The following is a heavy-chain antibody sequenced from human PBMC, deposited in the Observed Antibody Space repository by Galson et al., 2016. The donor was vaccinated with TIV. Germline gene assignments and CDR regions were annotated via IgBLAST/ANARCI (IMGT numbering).Heavy chain of an antibody. CDR3: ARERRFCGNECYLHYFYGMDV. J-gene: IGHJ6*04. V-gene: IGHV3-66*02. CDR1: GFTVSSNY. CDR2: TSSDGTT. D-gene: IGHD2-21*01. Sequence: LRLSCAASGFTVSSNYMNWVRQAPGKGLEWVAITSSDGTTHYADSVKGRFTMSRDNSMNTLYLQMNSLGTEDTAVYFCARERRFCGNECYLHYFYGMDVWGYGTTVTVSS.